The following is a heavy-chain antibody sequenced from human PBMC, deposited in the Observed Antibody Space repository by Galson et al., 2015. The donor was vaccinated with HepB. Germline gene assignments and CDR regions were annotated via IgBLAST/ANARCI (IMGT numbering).Heavy chain of an antibody. V-gene: IGHV2-70*11. CDR3: ARLEMATIAYDY. J-gene: IGHJ4*02. CDR2: IDWDDDE. CDR1: GFSLSTSGMC. D-gene: IGHD5-24*01. Sequence: PALVKPTQTLTLTCTFSGFSLSTSGMCVSWIRQPPGKALEWLARIDWDDDEYYSTSLKTRLTISKDTSKNQMVLTMTNMDPVDTATYYCARLEMATIAYDYWGQGTLVTVSS.